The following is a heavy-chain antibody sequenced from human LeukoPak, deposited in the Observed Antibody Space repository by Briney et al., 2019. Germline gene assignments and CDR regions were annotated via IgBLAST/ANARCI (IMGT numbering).Heavy chain of an antibody. CDR2: INPGGGTT. CDR3: ARSLHRRGYSYGDY. CDR1: GYTFTSCY. J-gene: IGHJ4*02. D-gene: IGHD5-18*01. V-gene: IGHV1-46*01. Sequence: ASVKVSCKASGYTFTSCYMHWVRQAPGQGLEWMGIINPGGGTTTYAQKLQGRVTMTRDTSTSTVYMELSSLRSEDTAVYYCARSLHRRGYSYGDYWGQGTLVTVSS.